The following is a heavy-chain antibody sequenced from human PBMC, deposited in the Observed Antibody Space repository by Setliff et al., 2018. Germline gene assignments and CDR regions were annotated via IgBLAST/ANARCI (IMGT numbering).Heavy chain of an antibody. CDR1: GFMFYTFG. Sequence: ASVKVSCKTSGFMFYTFGFSWVRHVPEQGFEWMGCISGYNGNTNYAQKFQDRVTVTMDTSTSTVYMELRSLRSDDTAVYYCARDSPTVVTHIRAFDIWGQGTMVTVSS. CDR2: ISGYNGNT. CDR3: ARDSPTVVTHIRAFDI. J-gene: IGHJ3*02. V-gene: IGHV1-18*01. D-gene: IGHD4-17*01.